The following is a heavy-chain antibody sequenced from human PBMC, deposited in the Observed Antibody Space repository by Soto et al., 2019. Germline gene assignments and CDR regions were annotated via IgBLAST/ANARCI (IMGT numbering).Heavy chain of an antibody. D-gene: IGHD2-21*02. CDR2: IFYSGST. V-gene: IGHV4-61*03. Sequence: SETLSLTCTVSGGSVSSGGYYWTWIRQPPGRGLEWIGYIFYSGSTNYNPSLKSRVTISLDTSNNHFSLKLSSVTAADTAVYYCAMTRNAVVTDIHDAFDIWGQGTMVTVSS. J-gene: IGHJ3*02. CDR3: AMTRNAVVTDIHDAFDI. CDR1: GGSVSSGGYY.